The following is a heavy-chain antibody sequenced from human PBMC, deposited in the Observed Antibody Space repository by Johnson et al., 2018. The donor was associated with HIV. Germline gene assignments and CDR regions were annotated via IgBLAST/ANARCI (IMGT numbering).Heavy chain of an antibody. CDR2: IWFDGSNK. CDR1: GFTFRSYG. J-gene: IGHJ3*02. D-gene: IGHD4-23*01. Sequence: QVKLVESGGGVVQPGRSLRLSCAASGFTFRSYGMHWVRQAPGKGLEWVAVIWFDGSNKYYADSVKGRFTISRDNSKNTLYLQMNSLRAEDTAVYYCAKSPGKDHGGNSGAFDIWGQGTMVTVSS. V-gene: IGHV3-33*06. CDR3: AKSPGKDHGGNSGAFDI.